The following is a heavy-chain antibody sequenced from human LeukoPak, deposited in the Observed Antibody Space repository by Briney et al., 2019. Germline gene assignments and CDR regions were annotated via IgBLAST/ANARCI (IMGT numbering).Heavy chain of an antibody. J-gene: IGHJ6*03. CDR2: MNPNSGNT. CDR1: GYTFTSYD. CDR3: ARWGPIRGSLYYYYYYMDV. V-gene: IGHV1-8*03. Sequence: ASVKVSCKASGYTFTSYDINWVRLATGQGLEWMGWMNPNSGNTGYAQKFQGRVTITRNTSISTAYMELSSLRSEDTAVYYCARWGPIRGSLYYYYYYMDVWGKGTTVTVSS. D-gene: IGHD3-10*01.